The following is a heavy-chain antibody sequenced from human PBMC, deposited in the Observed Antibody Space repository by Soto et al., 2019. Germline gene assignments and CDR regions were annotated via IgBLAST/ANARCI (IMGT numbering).Heavy chain of an antibody. D-gene: IGHD6-19*01. CDR2: IYSGGST. CDR1: GFTVSSNY. Sequence: EVQLVESGGGLIQPGGSLRLSCAASGFTVSSNYMSWVRQAPGKGLEWVSVIYSGGSTYYADSVKGRFTISRDNSKNTLYRQMNSLRAEDTAVYYCARQWLVPYYYYGMDVWGQGTTVTVSS. CDR3: ARQWLVPYYYYGMDV. V-gene: IGHV3-53*01. J-gene: IGHJ6*02.